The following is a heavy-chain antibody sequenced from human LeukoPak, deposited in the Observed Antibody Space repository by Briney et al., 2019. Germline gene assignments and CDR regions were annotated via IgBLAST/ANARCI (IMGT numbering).Heavy chain of an antibody. CDR3: ARDLSGVTGYTYGRGIDY. J-gene: IGHJ4*02. D-gene: IGHD5-18*01. Sequence: GGSLRLSCAASGFTFSSHWMSWVRQAPGKGLEWVANIKKDGSEKYYVDSVKGRFTISRDNAKTSLYLQMSSLRAEDTAVYYCARDLSGVTGYTYGRGIDYWGQGTLVTVSS. CDR1: GFTFSSHW. V-gene: IGHV3-7*01. CDR2: IKKDGSEK.